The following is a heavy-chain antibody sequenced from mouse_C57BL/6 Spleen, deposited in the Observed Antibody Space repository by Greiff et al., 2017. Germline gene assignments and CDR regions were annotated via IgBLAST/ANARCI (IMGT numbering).Heavy chain of an antibody. D-gene: IGHD1-1*01. CDR3: ARRGTGSSGYAMDY. Sequence: QVTLKVSGPGLLQSSQSLSLTCSFSGFSLSTSGMGVSWIRQPSGMGLEWLAYLYWDDDKRYNPSLKSRLTISEATSRNQVFLKITSVDTADTATYYWARRGTGSSGYAMDYWGQGTSVTVSS. CDR2: LYWDDDK. J-gene: IGHJ4*01. V-gene: IGHV8-12*01. CDR1: GFSLSTSGMG.